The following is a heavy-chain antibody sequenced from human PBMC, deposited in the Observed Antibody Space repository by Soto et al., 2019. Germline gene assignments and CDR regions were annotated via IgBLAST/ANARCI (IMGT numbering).Heavy chain of an antibody. CDR2: INSDGSST. D-gene: IGHD3-22*01. V-gene: IGHV3-74*01. CDR3: AAADYYDSSGYSYYYYYYGMDV. J-gene: IGHJ6*02. Sequence: GGSLRLSCAASGFTFSSYWMHWVRQAPGKGLVWVSRINSDGSSTSYADSVKGRFTISRDNAKNTLYLQMNSLRAEDTAVYYCAAADYYDSSGYSYYYYYYGMDVWGQGTTVTVSS. CDR1: GFTFSSYW.